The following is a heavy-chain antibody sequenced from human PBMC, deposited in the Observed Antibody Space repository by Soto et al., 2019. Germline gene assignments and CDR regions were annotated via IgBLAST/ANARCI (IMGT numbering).Heavy chain of an antibody. CDR1: GFTFSSYS. Sequence: EVQVVESGGGLVQPGGSLRLSCAASGFTFSSYSMNWVRQAPGKGLEWVSYISSSRSTKFYADSVKGRFTISRDNPRNSLYLQMNSLRAEDTAVYYCARDIDGGGQGALVTVSS. CDR2: ISSSRSTK. D-gene: IGHD2-15*01. V-gene: IGHV3-48*01. J-gene: IGHJ4*02. CDR3: ARDIDG.